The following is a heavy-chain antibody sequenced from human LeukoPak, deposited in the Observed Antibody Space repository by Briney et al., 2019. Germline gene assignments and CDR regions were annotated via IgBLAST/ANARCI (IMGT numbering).Heavy chain of an antibody. CDR3: ARDRREDGSSWYYYYYYYMDV. D-gene: IGHD6-13*01. Sequence: PGGSLRLSCAASGFTFSSYAMHWVRQAPGKGLEWVAVISYDGSNKYYADSVKGRFTISRDNSKNTLYLQMNSLRAEDTAVYYCARDRREDGSSWYYYYYYYMDVWGKGTTVTVSS. V-gene: IGHV3-30*01. CDR1: GFTFSSYA. J-gene: IGHJ6*03. CDR2: ISYDGSNK.